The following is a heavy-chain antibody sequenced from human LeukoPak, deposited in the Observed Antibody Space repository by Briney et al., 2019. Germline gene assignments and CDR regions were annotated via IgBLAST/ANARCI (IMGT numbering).Heavy chain of an antibody. D-gene: IGHD5-24*01. V-gene: IGHV3-30-3*01. CDR1: GFTFSSYA. CDR2: ISYDGSNK. J-gene: IGHJ4*02. Sequence: AGRSLRLSCAASGFTFSSYAMHWVRQAPGKGLEWVAVISYDGSNKYYADSVKGRFTISRDNSKNTLYLQMNSLRAEDTAVYYCARDGERWLQTFDYWGQGTLVTVSS. CDR3: ARDGERWLQTFDY.